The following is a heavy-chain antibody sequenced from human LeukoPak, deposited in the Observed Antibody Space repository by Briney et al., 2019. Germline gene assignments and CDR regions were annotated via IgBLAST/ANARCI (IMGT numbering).Heavy chain of an antibody. Sequence: SETLSLTCTVSGGSIGTYYWSWIRQPPGKGLEWIGYIYYNGYTDYNPSLKSRVTISVHTSKNQFSLKLSSVTAADTAVYYCAREDYDSSGYYIDYWGQGTLVTVSS. CDR1: GGSIGTYY. D-gene: IGHD3-22*01. CDR3: AREDYDSSGYYIDY. J-gene: IGHJ4*02. CDR2: IYYNGYT. V-gene: IGHV4-59*01.